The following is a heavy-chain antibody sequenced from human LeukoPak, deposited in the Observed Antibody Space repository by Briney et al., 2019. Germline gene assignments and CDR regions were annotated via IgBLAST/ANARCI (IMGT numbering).Heavy chain of an antibody. Sequence: AASVKVSCKASGYTFTSYDINWVRQATGQGLEWMGWMNPNSGNTGYAQKFQGRVTITRNTSISTAYMELSSLRSEDTAVYYCARGRITMVRGVISVYYMDVWGKGTTVTVSS. J-gene: IGHJ6*03. CDR2: MNPNSGNT. D-gene: IGHD3-10*01. CDR1: GYTFTSYD. V-gene: IGHV1-8*03. CDR3: ARGRITMVRGVISVYYMDV.